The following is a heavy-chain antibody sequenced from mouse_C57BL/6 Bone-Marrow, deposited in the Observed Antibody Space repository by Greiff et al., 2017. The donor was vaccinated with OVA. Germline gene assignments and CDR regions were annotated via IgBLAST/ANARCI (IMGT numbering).Heavy chain of an antibody. J-gene: IGHJ2*01. CDR1: GYTFTSYW. CDR2: IDPSDSYT. V-gene: IGHV1-50*01. D-gene: IGHD1-1*02. Sequence: QVQLQQPGAELVKPGASVKLSCKASGYTFTSYWMQWVKQRPGQGLEWIGEIDPSDSYTNYNQKFKGKATLTVDTSSSTAYMQLSSLTSEDSAVYYCARDPYYASYYCDYWGQGTTLTVSS. CDR3: ARDPYYASYYCDY.